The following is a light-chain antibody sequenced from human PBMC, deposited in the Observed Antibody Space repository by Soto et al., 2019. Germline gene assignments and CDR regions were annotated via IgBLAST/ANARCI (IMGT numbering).Light chain of an antibody. V-gene: IGLV2-14*01. CDR2: DVS. Sequence: QSALTQPASVSGSPGQPITISCTGTSSDVGSFDSVAWYRHNPGKAPKLMIYDVSNRPSGVSSRLSGSKSGNTASLSISGLQTEDEANYYCSSFTTSSTLVFGTGTKVTVL. CDR1: SSDVGSFDS. J-gene: IGLJ1*01. CDR3: SSFTTSSTLV.